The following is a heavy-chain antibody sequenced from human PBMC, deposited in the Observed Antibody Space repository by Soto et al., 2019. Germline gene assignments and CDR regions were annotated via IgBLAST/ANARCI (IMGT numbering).Heavy chain of an antibody. CDR1: GFTFSSYW. Sequence: EVQLVESGGGLVQPGGSLRLSCAASGFTFSSYWTHWVRQAPGKGLVWVSRINSDGSSTSYADSVKGRFTISRDNAKNTLYLQMNSLRAEDTAVYYCARSPTAMVTYYYYGMDVWGQGTTVTVSS. J-gene: IGHJ6*02. CDR2: INSDGSST. D-gene: IGHD5-18*01. V-gene: IGHV3-74*01. CDR3: ARSPTAMVTYYYYGMDV.